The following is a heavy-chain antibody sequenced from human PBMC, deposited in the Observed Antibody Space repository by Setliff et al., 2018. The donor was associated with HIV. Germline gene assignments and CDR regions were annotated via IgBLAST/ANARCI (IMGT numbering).Heavy chain of an antibody. D-gene: IGHD2-2*01. CDR2: INTANGDT. J-gene: IGHJ4*02. CDR3: VTSSSWSSRLNF. CDR1: GYTFSNHA. Sequence: GASVKVSCKASGYTFSNHAMHWVRQASGQRLEWMGWINTANGDTKYSQKFQGRVTITRDTSATTAYMEMSSLRSEDTAVYYCVTSSSWSSRLNFWGQGTRVTVSS. V-gene: IGHV1-3*04.